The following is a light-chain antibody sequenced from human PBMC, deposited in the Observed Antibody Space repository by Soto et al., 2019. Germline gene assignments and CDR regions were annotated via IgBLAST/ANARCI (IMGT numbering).Light chain of an antibody. CDR1: QAISSG. CDR2: AAS. CDR3: LQANSFPLT. J-gene: IGKJ4*01. V-gene: IGKV1-12*02. Sequence: DIQVTQSPSSVSASVGDRVIITCRASQAISSGLAWYQQKPGKAPNLLIYAASTLQSGVPSRFSGSGYGTDFTLTISSLQPGDLATYYCLQANSFPLTFGGGTNVEIK.